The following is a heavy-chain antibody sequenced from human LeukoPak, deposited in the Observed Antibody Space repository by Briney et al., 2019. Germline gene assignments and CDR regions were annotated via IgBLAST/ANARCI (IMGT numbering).Heavy chain of an antibody. Sequence: GSLRLSPAPPVFTSTNAMMSWVPQAPGKRRECGGRIKNKTDGRTTDYTAPVKGSFTISRDDSKNTLYLQMNSLKTDDTAVYYCTTDPYCSSPSCYGAFDIWGQGTMVTVSS. CDR2: IKNKTDGRTT. J-gene: IGHJ3*02. CDR3: TTDPYCSSPSCYGAFDI. D-gene: IGHD2-2*01. CDR1: VFTSTNAM. V-gene: IGHV3-15*01.